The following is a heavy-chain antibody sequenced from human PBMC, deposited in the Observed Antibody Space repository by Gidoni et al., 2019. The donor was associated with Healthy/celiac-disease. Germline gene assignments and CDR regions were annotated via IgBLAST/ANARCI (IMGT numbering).Heavy chain of an antibody. D-gene: IGHD3-22*01. V-gene: IGHV3-21*01. CDR3: ARGFTNYDDSSGYYTDAFDI. CDR1: VLPFSSYS. CDR2: ISSSSSYI. J-gene: IGHJ3*02. Sequence: EVQLVESGGGLCKPGGSVRLSCPASVLPFSSYSMIWVRQAPGKGLEGVSSISSSSSYIYDADSVKGRFTISRDNAKNSLYLQMNSLRAEDTAVYYWARGFTNYDDSSGYYTDAFDIWGQGTMVTVSS.